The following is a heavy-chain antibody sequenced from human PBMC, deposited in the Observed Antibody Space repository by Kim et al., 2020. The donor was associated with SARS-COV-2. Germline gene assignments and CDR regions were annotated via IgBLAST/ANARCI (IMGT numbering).Heavy chain of an antibody. D-gene: IGHD3-10*01. CDR3: AREPYGSGNWFDP. V-gene: IGHV7-4-1*02. J-gene: IGHJ5*02. Sequence: YAQGFTGRFVFSLDTSVSTAYLQISSLKAEDTAVYYCAREPYGSGNWFDPWGQGTLVTVSS.